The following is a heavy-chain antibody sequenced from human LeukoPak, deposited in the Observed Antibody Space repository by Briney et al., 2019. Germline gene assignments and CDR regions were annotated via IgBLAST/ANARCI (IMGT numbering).Heavy chain of an antibody. CDR1: GGTFNSYT. CDR3: ARGGRSLDY. CDR2: IIPILGIP. Sequence: SVKVSCKASGGTFNSYTINWVRQAPGQGLEWMGKIIPILGIPNYAQKFQGRVTITADKSTSTAYMELSSLRSEYTAVYYCARGGRSLDYWGQGTLVTVSS. V-gene: IGHV1-69*02. D-gene: IGHD2-15*01. J-gene: IGHJ4*02.